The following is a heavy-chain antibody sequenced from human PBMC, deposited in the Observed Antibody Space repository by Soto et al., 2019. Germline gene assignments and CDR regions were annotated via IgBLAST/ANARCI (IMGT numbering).Heavy chain of an antibody. CDR2: MNPNTGNI. CDR1: EDTFTHYD. Sequence: QVELVQSGAEVKKPGASVRVSCQASEDTFTHYDLNWVRQATGQGLEWMGWMNPNTGNIVYAHKFKGRVTMTRDTSTRTVYMALSSLRSDDTAVYYCVRRVSSGHRSWFDHWGQGTLVTVSS. V-gene: IGHV1-8*01. J-gene: IGHJ5*02. CDR3: VRRVSSGHRSWFDH. D-gene: IGHD2-8*02.